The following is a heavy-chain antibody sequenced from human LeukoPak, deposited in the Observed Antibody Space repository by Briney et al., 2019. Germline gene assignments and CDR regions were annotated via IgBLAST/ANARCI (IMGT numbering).Heavy chain of an antibody. V-gene: IGHV3-21*01. D-gene: IGHD2-21*01. J-gene: IGHJ4*02. CDR1: GFTFSGYS. Sequence: GGSLRLSCAASGFTFSGYSMNWVRQAPGKGLEWVSSISSSSTYIYYADSVKGRFTISRDNAKNSLYLQMNSLRAEDTAVYYCARPARAYCGGDCPIDYWGQGTLVTASS. CDR3: ARPARAYCGGDCPIDY. CDR2: ISSSSTYI.